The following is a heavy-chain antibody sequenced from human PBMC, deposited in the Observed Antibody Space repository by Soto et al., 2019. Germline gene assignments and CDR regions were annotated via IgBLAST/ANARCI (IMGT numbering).Heavy chain of an antibody. CDR3: ARGHRIAADYGMDV. J-gene: IGHJ6*02. D-gene: IGHD6-13*01. Sequence: ASVKVSCKASGYTFTGYYMHWVRQAPGQGLEWMGWTNPNSGGTNYAQKFQGRVTMTRDTSISAAYMELSRLRSDDTAVYYCARGHRIAADYGMDVWGQGTTVTVSS. V-gene: IGHV1-2*02. CDR2: TNPNSGGT. CDR1: GYTFTGYY.